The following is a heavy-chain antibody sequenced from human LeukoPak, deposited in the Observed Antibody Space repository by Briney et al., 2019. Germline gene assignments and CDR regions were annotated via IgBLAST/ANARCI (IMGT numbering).Heavy chain of an antibody. CDR2: IYYSGST. J-gene: IGHJ4*02. D-gene: IGHD4-11*01. V-gene: IGHV4-39*01. CDR1: GASISSSSYD. Sequence: SETLSLTCTVSGASISSSSYDWGWLRQPPWKGLEWIGSIYYSGSTYYNPSLKSRVTISVDTSKNQFSLKLSSVTAADTAVYYCARLDYRLRGLFDYWGQGTLVTVSS. CDR3: ARLDYRLRGLFDY.